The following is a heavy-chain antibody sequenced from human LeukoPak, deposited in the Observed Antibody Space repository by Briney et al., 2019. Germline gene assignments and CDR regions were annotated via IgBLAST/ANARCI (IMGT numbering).Heavy chain of an antibody. CDR2: IYYSGST. J-gene: IGHJ6*03. V-gene: IGHV4-59*11. D-gene: IGHD2-15*01. CDR1: GASISSHY. Sequence: SETLSLTCAVSGASISSHYWSWIRQPPGKGLEWIGYIYYSGSTYYNPSLKSRVTISVDTSKNQFSLKLSSVTAADTAVYYCARGPLYCSGGSCYYMDVWGKGTTVTVSS. CDR3: ARGPLYCSGGSCYYMDV.